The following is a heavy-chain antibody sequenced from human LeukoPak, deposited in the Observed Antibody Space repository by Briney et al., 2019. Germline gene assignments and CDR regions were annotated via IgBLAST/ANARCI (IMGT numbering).Heavy chain of an antibody. CDR2: ISHRGTT. V-gene: IGHV4-59*01. D-gene: IGHD3-16*01. CDR1: GGSITGYY. CDR3: ARGFEGVAGWFDP. Sequence: SETLSLTCTVSGGSITGYYWSWIRQPPGKAPEWIGYISHRGTTKYNLSLKSRVTMSVDTSKNQFSLRLNSVIAADTAIYYCARGFEGVAGWFDPWGQGALVTVSS. J-gene: IGHJ5*02.